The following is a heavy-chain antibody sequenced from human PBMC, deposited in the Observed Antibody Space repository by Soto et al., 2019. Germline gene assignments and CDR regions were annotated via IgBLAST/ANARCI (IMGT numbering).Heavy chain of an antibody. CDR3: ARDLVRTTDPARPDSREKAPFDY. D-gene: IGHD3-22*01. J-gene: IGHJ4*02. CDR1: GFTFSSYG. V-gene: IGHV3-33*01. Sequence: GGSLRLSCAASGFTFSSYGMHWVRQAPGKGLEWVAVIWYDGSNKYYADSVKGRFTISRDNSKNTLYLQMNSLGAEDTAVYYCARDLVRTTDPARPDSREKAPFDYWGQGTLVTVSS. CDR2: IWYDGSNK.